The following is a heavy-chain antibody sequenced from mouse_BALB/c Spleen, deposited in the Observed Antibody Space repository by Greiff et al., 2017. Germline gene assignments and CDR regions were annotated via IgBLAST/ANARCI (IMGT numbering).Heavy chain of an antibody. J-gene: IGHJ3*01. CDR1: GYSITSDYA. V-gene: IGHV3-2*02. CDR2: ISYSGST. Sequence: EVKLMESGPGLVKPSQSLSLTCTVTGYSITSDYAWNWIRQFPGNQLEWMGYISYSGSTSYNPSLKSRISITRDTSKNQFFLQLNTVTTEDTATYYCARGGGPWFAYWGQGTLVTVSA. CDR3: ARGGGPWFAY.